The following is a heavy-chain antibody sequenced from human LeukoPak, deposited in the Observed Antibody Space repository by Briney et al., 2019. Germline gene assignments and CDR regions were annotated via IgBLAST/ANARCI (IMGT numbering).Heavy chain of an antibody. CDR2: INPNSGGT. CDR3: ARDFGDYYYYYYMDV. V-gene: IGHV1-2*02. J-gene: IGHJ6*03. D-gene: IGHD3-10*01. CDR1: GYTFTGYY. Sequence: ASVKVSCKASGYTFTGYYMHWVRQAPGQGLEWMGWINPNSGGTNYAQKFQDRVTMTRDTSISTAYMELSRLRSDDTAVYYCARDFGDYYYYYYMDVWGKGTTVTVSS.